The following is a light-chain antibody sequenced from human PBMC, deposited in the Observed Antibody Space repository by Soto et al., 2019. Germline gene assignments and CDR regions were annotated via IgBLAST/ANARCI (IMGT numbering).Light chain of an antibody. V-gene: IGKV1-39*01. CDR1: QSISSY. J-gene: IGKJ5*01. CDR3: QQSYSTPPIT. Sequence: QMTQSPSSLSASVGDRVTITCRASQSISSYLNWYQQKPGKAPKLLIYAASSLQSGVPSRFSGSGSGTDFTLTISSLQPEDFATYYCQQSYSTPPITFGQGTRLGIK. CDR2: AAS.